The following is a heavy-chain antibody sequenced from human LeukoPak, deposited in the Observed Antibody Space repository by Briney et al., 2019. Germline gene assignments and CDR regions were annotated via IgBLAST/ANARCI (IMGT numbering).Heavy chain of an antibody. CDR2: ISAYNGNT. CDR3: ARVPKYGFMITFGGVIAPPIYGMDV. V-gene: IGHV1-18*01. Sequence: GASVKVSCKASGYTFTSYGISWVRQAPGQGLEWMGWISAYNGNTNYAQKLQGRVTMTTDTSTSTAYMELRSLRSDDTAVYYCARVPKYGFMITFGGVIAPPIYGMDVWGQGTTVTVSS. D-gene: IGHD3-16*02. CDR1: GYTFTSYG. J-gene: IGHJ6*02.